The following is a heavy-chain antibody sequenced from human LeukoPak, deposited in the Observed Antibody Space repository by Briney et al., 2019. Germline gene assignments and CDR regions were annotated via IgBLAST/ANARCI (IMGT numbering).Heavy chain of an antibody. CDR2: ISYNGRRK. D-gene: IGHD3-9*01. J-gene: IGHJ4*02. CDR1: GFTFSGFA. V-gene: IGHV3-30*04. CDR3: ATNPIGDFDWLLYYFDY. Sequence: GGSLRLSCVASGFTFSGFAIHWVRQAPGKGLEWVALISYNGRRKDYADSVKGRFTISRDNSKNTLYLQMNSLRAEDTAVYYCATNPIGDFDWLLYYFDYWGQGTLVTVSS.